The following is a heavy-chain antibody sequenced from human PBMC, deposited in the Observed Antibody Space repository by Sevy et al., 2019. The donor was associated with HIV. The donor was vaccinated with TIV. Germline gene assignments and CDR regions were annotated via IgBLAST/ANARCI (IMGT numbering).Heavy chain of an antibody. Sequence: GGSLRLSCAASGFTFSSYAMSWVRQAPGKGLEWVSAVSGSGGSTYYADSVKGRFTISRDNSKNTLYLQMNSLRDEDTAVYYCAKDIWVGGSGSYRFDYWGQGTLVTVSS. J-gene: IGHJ4*02. D-gene: IGHD3-10*01. V-gene: IGHV3-23*01. CDR2: VSGSGGST. CDR3: AKDIWVGGSGSYRFDY. CDR1: GFTFSSYA.